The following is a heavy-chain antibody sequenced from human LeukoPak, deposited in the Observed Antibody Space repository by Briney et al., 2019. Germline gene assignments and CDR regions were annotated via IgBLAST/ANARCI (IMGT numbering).Heavy chain of an antibody. Sequence: SETLSLTCAVYGGSFSGYYWSWIRQPPGKGLEWIGEINHSGSTNYNPSLKSRVTISVDTSKNQFSLKLSSVTAADTAVYYCARLYRGLRYFPHYYYYMDVWGKGTTVTISS. V-gene: IGHV4-34*01. D-gene: IGHD3-9*01. CDR2: INHSGST. J-gene: IGHJ6*03. CDR3: ARLYRGLRYFPHYYYYMDV. CDR1: GGSFSGYY.